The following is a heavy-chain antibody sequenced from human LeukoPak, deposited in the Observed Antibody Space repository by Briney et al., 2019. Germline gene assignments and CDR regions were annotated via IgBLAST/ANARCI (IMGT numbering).Heavy chain of an antibody. CDR2: ISSSGDTT. Sequence: GGSLRLSCAASGFTFSDDYMNWIRQAPGKGLEWVSYISSSGDTTYYADSVKGRFTISRDNAKNSLYLQMNSLRAEDTAVYYCARVGFGYSSFRGSPGTYYFDYWGQGTLVTVSS. J-gene: IGHJ4*02. CDR1: GFTFSDDY. CDR3: ARVGFGYSSFRGSPGTYYFDY. D-gene: IGHD6-19*01. V-gene: IGHV3-11*01.